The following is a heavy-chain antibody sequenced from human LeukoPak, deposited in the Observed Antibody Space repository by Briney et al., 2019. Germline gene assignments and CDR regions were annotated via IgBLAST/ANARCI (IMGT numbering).Heavy chain of an antibody. CDR1: GYSFTDYR. D-gene: IGHD2-21*01. Sequence: GESLKISCKGSGYSFTDYRIAWVRQMRGKGLEWVGIIYAGDSQTRYSPSFQGQVTISADKSINTAYLRWSSLKASDTAMYYCARHTAFSAISSWFDPWGQGTLVTVSS. J-gene: IGHJ5*02. V-gene: IGHV5-51*01. CDR3: ARHTAFSAISSWFDP. CDR2: IYAGDSQT.